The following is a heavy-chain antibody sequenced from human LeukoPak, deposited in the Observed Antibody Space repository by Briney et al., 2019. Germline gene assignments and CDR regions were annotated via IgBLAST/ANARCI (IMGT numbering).Heavy chain of an antibody. CDR1: GGSISSGGYY. D-gene: IGHD6-13*01. Sequence: SETLSLTCTVSGGSISSGGYYWSWIRQHPGKGLEWIGYIYYSGSTYYNPSLKSRVTISVDTSKNQFSLKLSSVTAADTAVYYCARHEGYSSSQPFGYWGQGTLVTVSS. V-gene: IGHV4-31*03. CDR2: IYYSGST. CDR3: ARHEGYSSSQPFGY. J-gene: IGHJ4*02.